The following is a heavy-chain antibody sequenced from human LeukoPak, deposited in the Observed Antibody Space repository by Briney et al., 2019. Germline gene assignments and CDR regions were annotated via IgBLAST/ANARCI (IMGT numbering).Heavy chain of an antibody. V-gene: IGHV3-30*16. D-gene: IGHD3-22*01. CDR2: ISHDGSNK. CDR3: ARDLSSGYSTFDY. J-gene: IGHJ4*02. Sequence: GGPLRLSCAASGFTFTSYVMHWVRQAPGKGPEWVAVISHDGSNKYYADSVKGRFTISRDNSKNTLYLQMNSLRAEDTAVYYCARDLSSGYSTFDYWGQGTLVTVSS. CDR1: GFTFTSYV.